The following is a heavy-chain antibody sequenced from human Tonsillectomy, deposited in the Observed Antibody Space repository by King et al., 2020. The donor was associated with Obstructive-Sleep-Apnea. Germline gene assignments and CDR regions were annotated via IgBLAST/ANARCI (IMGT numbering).Heavy chain of an antibody. CDR3: VRDAMKVKQWMTPEAVFDY. Sequence: EVQLVESGGGLVKPGGSLRLSCLASGFTFSLYNMHWVRQAPGKGLEWVSSISGGGSHKYFAKSLKGRFTISRDNDKNSLSLQMNSLRGEDTAVYFCVRDAMKVKQWMTPEAVFDYWGQGTLVTVSS. J-gene: IGHJ4*02. CDR1: GFTFSLYN. V-gene: IGHV3-21*01. CDR2: ISGGGSHK. D-gene: IGHD6-19*01.